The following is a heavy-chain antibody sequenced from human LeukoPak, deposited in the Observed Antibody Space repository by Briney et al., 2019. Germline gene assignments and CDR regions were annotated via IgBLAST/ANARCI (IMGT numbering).Heavy chain of an antibody. J-gene: IGHJ3*02. CDR2: IYSGGRT. CDR3: TRILVGGNRAFDI. D-gene: IGHD2-21*01. V-gene: IGHV3-53*01. CDR1: GFNVSSNY. Sequence: GGSLRLSCAASGFNVSSNYMSWVRQAPGKGLEWVSVIYSGGRTYNADSVKGRFTMSRDNFKNTVYLQMNSLRAEDTAMYYCTRILVGGNRAFDIWGQGTMATVSS.